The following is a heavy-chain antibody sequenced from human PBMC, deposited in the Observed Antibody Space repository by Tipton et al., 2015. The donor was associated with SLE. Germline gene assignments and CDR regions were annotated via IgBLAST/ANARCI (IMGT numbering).Heavy chain of an antibody. J-gene: IGHJ6*03. V-gene: IGHV4-39*07. D-gene: IGHD3-16*01. CDR1: GGSISSSSYY. CDR2: IHYSGST. Sequence: LSCTVSGGSISSSSYYWGWIRQPPGKGLEWIGSIHYSGSTTYNPSLKSRVTISVDTSKNQFSLKLSSVTAADTAVYYCARVEGGIPFYYYYYMDVWGKGTTVTVSS. CDR3: ARVEGGIPFYYYYYMDV.